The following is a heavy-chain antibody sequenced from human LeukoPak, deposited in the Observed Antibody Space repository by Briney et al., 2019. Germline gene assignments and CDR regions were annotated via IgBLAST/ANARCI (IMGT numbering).Heavy chain of an antibody. CDR2: INNDGSST. CDR3: AREQSGWLFDY. CDR1: GFTFSHYW. V-gene: IGHV3-74*01. Sequence: GGSLRLSCAASGFTFSHYWMQWVRQAPGKGLVWVSRINNDGSSTTYADSVKGRSTISRDNAKNTLYLQMNSLRAEDTAVYYCAREQSGWLFDYWGRGNLVTVSS. J-gene: IGHJ4*02. D-gene: IGHD5-12*01.